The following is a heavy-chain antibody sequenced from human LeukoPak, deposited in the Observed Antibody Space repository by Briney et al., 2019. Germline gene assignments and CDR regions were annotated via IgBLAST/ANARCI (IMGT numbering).Heavy chain of an antibody. CDR2: ISGSGGST. V-gene: IGHV3-23*01. D-gene: IGHD3-16*02. CDR3: ATRTVFGDYVWGSYPYFDY. CDR1: GFTFSSYA. Sequence: GGSLRLSCAAPGFTFSSYAMSWVRQAPGKGLEWVSAISGSGGSTYYADSVKGRFTISRDNSKNTLYLLMNSLRAEDTAVYYCATRTVFGDYVWGSYPYFDYWGQGTLVTVSS. J-gene: IGHJ4*02.